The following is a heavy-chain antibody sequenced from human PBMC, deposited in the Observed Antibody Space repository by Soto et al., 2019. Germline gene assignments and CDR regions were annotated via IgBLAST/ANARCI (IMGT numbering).Heavy chain of an antibody. J-gene: IGHJ6*02. V-gene: IGHV5-51*01. D-gene: IGHD6-19*01. Sequence: GESLKISCKGSGYSFTSYWIGWVRQMPGKGLEWMGIIYPGDSDTRYSPSFQGQVTISADKSISTAYLQWSSLKASDTAMYYCARHGLYSSGWYGEGYYYGMDAWGQGATVTVSS. CDR1: GYSFTSYW. CDR3: ARHGLYSSGWYGEGYYYGMDA. CDR2: IYPGDSDT.